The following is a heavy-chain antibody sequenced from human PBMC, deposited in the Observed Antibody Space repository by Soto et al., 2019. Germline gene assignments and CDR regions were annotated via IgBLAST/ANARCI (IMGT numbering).Heavy chain of an antibody. Sequence: SETLSLTSTVSGGSISTYYWSWIRQPAGKGLEWIGRIDTSGNTNYNPSLKSRVTMSVDTSKKQFSLKLTSVTAADTAVYYCARYSSNWFQTEGMDVWGQGTTVTSP. CDR3: ARYSSNWFQTEGMDV. J-gene: IGHJ6*02. CDR1: GGSISTYY. CDR2: IDTSGNT. V-gene: IGHV4-4*07. D-gene: IGHD6-13*01.